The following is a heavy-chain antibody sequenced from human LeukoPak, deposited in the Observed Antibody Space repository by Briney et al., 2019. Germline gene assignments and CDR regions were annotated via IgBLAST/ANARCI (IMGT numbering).Heavy chain of an antibody. V-gene: IGHV4-59*01. J-gene: IGHJ3*02. CDR1: GGSISTYY. CDR3: ARGASGTLYAAFDI. CDR2: IYYSGTT. Sequence: PSETLSLTCTVSGGSISTYYWSGIRQPPGEGLEWIGSIYYSGTTHSNPSLKSRATISVDTSKNHLSLKVNFVTAADTAVYYCARGASGTLYAAFDIWGQGTMVTVSS. D-gene: IGHD1-26*01.